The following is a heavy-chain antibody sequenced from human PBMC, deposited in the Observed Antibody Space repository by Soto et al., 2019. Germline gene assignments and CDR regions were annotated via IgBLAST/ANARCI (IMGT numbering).Heavy chain of an antibody. V-gene: IGHV1-69*13. CDR2: IIPIFGTA. J-gene: IGHJ6*02. CDR1: GGTFSSYA. Sequence: SAKVSCKASGGTFSSYAISWVRQAPGQGLEWMGGIIPIFGTANYAQKFQGRVTITADESTSTAYMELSSLRSEDTAVYYCAKAPDFWSGYPIYYGMDVWGQGTTVTVSS. CDR3: AKAPDFWSGYPIYYGMDV. D-gene: IGHD3-3*01.